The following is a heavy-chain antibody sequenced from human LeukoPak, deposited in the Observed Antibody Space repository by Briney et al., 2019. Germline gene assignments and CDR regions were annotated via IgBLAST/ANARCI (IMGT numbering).Heavy chain of an antibody. V-gene: IGHV4-31*03. J-gene: IGHJ4*02. CDR1: GGSISNGDHY. Sequence: PSETLSLTCTVSGGSISNGDHYWSWIRQHPGKGLEWIGHIYYSGSTYYNPSLKSRGIISVETSKNQFSLKLSSVTAADTAVYYCARGIDSSGYYGTYYFDYWGQGTLVTVSS. CDR2: IYYSGST. CDR3: ARGIDSSGYYGTYYFDY. D-gene: IGHD3-22*01.